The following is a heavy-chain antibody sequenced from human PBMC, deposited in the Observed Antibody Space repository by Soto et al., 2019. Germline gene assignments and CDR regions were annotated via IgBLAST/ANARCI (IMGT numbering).Heavy chain of an antibody. V-gene: IGHV5-10-1*01. D-gene: IGHD1-26*01. J-gene: IGHJ4*02. CDR3: ARHHPYSGYFDY. Sequence: HVTISADKSISTAYLQWSSLKASDTAMYYCARHHPYSGYFDYWGQGTLVTVSS.